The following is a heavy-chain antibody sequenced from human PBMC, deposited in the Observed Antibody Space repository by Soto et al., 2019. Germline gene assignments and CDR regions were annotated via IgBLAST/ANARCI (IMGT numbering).Heavy chain of an antibody. V-gene: IGHV4-4*02. CDR3: ARSPDSSGYYPRWYYYGMDV. D-gene: IGHD3-22*01. CDR2: IYHSGST. J-gene: IGHJ6*02. CDR1: GGSISSSNW. Sequence: QVQLQESGPGLVKPSGTLSLTCAVSGGSISSSNWWSWVRQPPGKGLEWIGEIYHSGSTNYNPSLKSRVTISVDKSKKQFSLKLSSVTAADTAVYYCARSPDSSGYYPRWYYYGMDVWGQGTTVTVSS.